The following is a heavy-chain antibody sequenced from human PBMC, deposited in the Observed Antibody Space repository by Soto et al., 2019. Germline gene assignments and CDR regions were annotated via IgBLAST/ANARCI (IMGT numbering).Heavy chain of an antibody. D-gene: IGHD6-13*01. J-gene: IGHJ6*03. CDR3: ARGIAAAGTTDDYYYMDV. CDR1: GYTFTRYD. V-gene: IGHV1-8*01. Sequence: ASVKVSCKASGYTFTRYDINWVREATGQGLEWMGWMNPNSGNTGYAQKFQGRFTMTRNTSISTAYMELSSLRSEDTAVYYCARGIAAAGTTDDYYYMDVWRKGTTVTVS. CDR2: MNPNSGNT.